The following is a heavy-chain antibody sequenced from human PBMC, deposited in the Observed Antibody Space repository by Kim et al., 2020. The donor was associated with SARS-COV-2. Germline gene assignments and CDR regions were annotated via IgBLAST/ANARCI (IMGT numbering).Heavy chain of an antibody. J-gene: IGHJ4*02. D-gene: IGHD2-15*01. V-gene: IGHV3-49*04. Sequence: GGSLRLSCTASGFTFGDYAMSWVRQAPGKGLEWVGFIRSKAYGGTTEYAASVKGRFTISRDDSKSIAYLQMNSLKTEDTAVYYCTAVCSGGSCYSTPLWGWGQGTLVTVSS. CDR1: GFTFGDYA. CDR2: IRSKAYGGTT. CDR3: TAVCSGGSCYSTPLWG.